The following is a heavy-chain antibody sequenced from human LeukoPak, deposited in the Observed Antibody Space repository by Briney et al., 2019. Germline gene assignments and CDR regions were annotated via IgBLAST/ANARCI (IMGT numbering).Heavy chain of an antibody. V-gene: IGHV3-23*01. D-gene: IGHD2-2*01. Sequence: GGSLRLSCAASGFTFSSSAMSWVCQAPGKGLEWVSSITNSGDRTYYADAVRGQFTISRDNSKSTLFLQMRSLRVEDTAIYYCAKDADWRPAADWGQGTLVIVSS. CDR1: GFTFSSSA. CDR2: ITNSGDRT. J-gene: IGHJ4*02. CDR3: AKDADWRPAAD.